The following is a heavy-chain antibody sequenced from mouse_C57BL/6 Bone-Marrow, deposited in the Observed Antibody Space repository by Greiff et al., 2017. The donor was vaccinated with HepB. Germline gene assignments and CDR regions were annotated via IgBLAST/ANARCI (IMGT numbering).Heavy chain of an antibody. CDR2: INPYNGGT. D-gene: IGHD1-1*01. CDR1: GYTFTDYY. Sequence: VQLQQSGPVLVKPGASVKMSCKASGYTFTDYYMNWVKQSHGKSLEWIGVINPYNGGTSYNQKFKGKATLTVDKSSSTAYMELNSLTSEDSAVYYCARPYYYGSRYFDVWGTGTTVTVSS. V-gene: IGHV1-19*01. CDR3: ARPYYYGSRYFDV. J-gene: IGHJ1*03.